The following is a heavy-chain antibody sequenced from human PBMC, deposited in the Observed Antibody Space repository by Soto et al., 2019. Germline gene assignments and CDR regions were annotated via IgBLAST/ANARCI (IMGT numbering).Heavy chain of an antibody. D-gene: IGHD2-2*01. J-gene: IGHJ1*01. CDR2: IIPVFGTT. CDR3: TREGEHYCSSMHCPFEI. CDR1: GGTFGRYS. Sequence: VQLVQSGAEVKKPGSSVKVSCKASGGTFGRYSVTWVRQAPGQGLEWMGGIIPVFGTTRYAAKFQDRVTMTADDSTGTAYMELSSLRSEDTAIYYCTREGEHYCSSMHCPFEIGGQGTLVTVSS. V-gene: IGHV1-69*01.